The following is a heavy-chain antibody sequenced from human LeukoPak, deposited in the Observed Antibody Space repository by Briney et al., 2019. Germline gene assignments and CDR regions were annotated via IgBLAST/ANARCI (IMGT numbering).Heavy chain of an antibody. CDR1: GYTFTAHY. J-gene: IGHJ2*01. D-gene: IGHD3-10*01. Sequence: DSVKVSCKASGYTFTAHYIHWVRQAPGHGLEWMRWIDPNSGGTNYAQKFLGSVTMTGDTSINTASMELSRLRSDDTAIYYCARGRGSTMVRGVITNYFDLWGRGSLVTVSS. CDR3: ARGRGSTMVRGVITNYFDL. CDR2: IDPNSGGT. V-gene: IGHV1-2*02.